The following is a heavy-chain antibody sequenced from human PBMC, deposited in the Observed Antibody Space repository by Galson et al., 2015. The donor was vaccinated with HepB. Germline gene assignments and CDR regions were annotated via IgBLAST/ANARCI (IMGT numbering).Heavy chain of an antibody. CDR2: IIPILGIA. V-gene: IGHV1-69*10. CDR1: GGTFSSYA. CDR3: ARVGSYGSGSYYFDY. Sequence: SVKVSCKASGGTFSSYAISWVRQAPGQGLEWMGGIIPILGIANYAQKFRGRVTITADKSTSTAYMELSSLRSEDTAVYYCARVGSYGSGSYYFDYWGQGTLVTVSS. J-gene: IGHJ4*02. D-gene: IGHD3-10*01.